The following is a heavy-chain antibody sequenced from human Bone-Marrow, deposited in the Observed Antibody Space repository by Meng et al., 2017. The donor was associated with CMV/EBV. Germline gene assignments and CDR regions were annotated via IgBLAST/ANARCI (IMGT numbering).Heavy chain of an antibody. CDR2: INPNSGGT. CDR3: ARELIAVAGTRGVGPGRTAHYGMDV. CDR1: GYTFTGYY. V-gene: IGHV1-2*02. J-gene: IGHJ6*02. D-gene: IGHD6-19*01. Sequence: ASVKVSCKASGYTFTGYYMHWVRQAPGQGLEWMGWINPNSGGTNYAQKFQGRVTMTRDTSISTAYMELSRLGSDDTAVYYCARELIAVAGTRGVGPGRTAHYGMDVWGQGTTVTVSS.